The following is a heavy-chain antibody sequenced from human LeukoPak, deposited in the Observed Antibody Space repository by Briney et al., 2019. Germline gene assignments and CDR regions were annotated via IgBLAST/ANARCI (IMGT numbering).Heavy chain of an antibody. V-gene: IGHV4-59*01. CDR1: GGSISSYY. J-gene: IGHJ4*02. Sequence: SETLSLTCTVYGGSISSYYWSWIRQPPGKGLEWIGYIYYSGSTNYNPSLKSRVTISVDTSKNQFSLKLSSVTAADTAVYYCARDKGYCSGGSCYMGGLDYWGQGTLVTVSS. D-gene: IGHD2-15*01. CDR2: IYYSGST. CDR3: ARDKGYCSGGSCYMGGLDY.